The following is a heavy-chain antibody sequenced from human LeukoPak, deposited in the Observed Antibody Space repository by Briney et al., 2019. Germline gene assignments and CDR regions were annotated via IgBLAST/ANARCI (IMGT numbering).Heavy chain of an antibody. CDR1: GYTFTSYG. CDR2: ISAYNGNT. CDR3: ARARATTVTTLFDY. D-gene: IGHD4-17*01. V-gene: IGHV1-18*01. J-gene: IGHJ4*02. Sequence: ASVKVSCKASGYTFTSYGISWVRQAPGQGLEWMGWISAYNGNTNYAQKLQGRVTMTTDTSTSTAYMELRSLRSDDTAVYYCARARATTVTTLFDYWGRGTLVTVSS.